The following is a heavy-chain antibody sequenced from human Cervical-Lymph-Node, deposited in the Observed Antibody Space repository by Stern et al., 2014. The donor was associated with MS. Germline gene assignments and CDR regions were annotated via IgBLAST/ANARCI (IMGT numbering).Heavy chain of an antibody. CDR2: MNPNNGNT. CDR1: GYTFTSHD. Sequence: VQLVQSGAEVKKPGASVKVSCKASGYTFTSHDLNWVRQAPGQGLEWMGWMNPNNGNTGYAEKFKYRVTMTRDTSISTAYMELSRLTSEDTAVYYCARRDCSGGSCYMGVSHWGQGTLVTVSS. J-gene: IGHJ4*02. D-gene: IGHD2-15*01. V-gene: IGHV1-8*01. CDR3: ARRDCSGGSCYMGVSH.